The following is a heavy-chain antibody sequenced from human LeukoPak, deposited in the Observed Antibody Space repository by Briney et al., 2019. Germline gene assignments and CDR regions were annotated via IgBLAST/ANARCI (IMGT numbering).Heavy chain of an antibody. CDR1: GYTFTGYY. Sequence: ASVKVSCKASGYTFTGYYIHWVRQAPGQGLEWMGIINPSGGSTSYAQKFQDRVTMTRDTSTSTVYMELSSLRSEDTAVYYCAREHFDWLSVSKINCFDPWGQGTLVTVSS. CDR3: AREHFDWLSVSKINCFDP. J-gene: IGHJ5*02. V-gene: IGHV1-46*01. CDR2: INPSGGST. D-gene: IGHD3-9*01.